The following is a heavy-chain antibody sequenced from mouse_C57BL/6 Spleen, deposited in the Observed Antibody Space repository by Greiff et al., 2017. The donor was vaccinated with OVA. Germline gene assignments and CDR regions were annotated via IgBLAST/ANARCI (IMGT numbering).Heavy chain of an antibody. CDR1: GFSLTSYA. J-gene: IGHJ4*01. CDR3: ARGLFGGSSYEDYAMDY. D-gene: IGHD1-1*01. V-gene: IGHV2-9-1*01. CDR2: IWTGGGT. Sequence: QVQLKESGPGLVAPSQSLSITCTVSGFSLTSYAISWVRQPPGKGLEWLGVIWTGGGTNYNSALKSRLSISKDNSKSQVFLKMNSLQTDDTARCYCARGLFGGSSYEDYAMDYWGQGTSVTVSS.